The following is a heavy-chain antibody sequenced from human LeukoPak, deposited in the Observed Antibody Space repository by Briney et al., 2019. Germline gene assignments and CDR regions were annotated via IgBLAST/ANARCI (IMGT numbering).Heavy chain of an antibody. J-gene: IGHJ3*02. CDR3: ARKITIFGVVIRDAFDI. CDR2: ISSSTIYT. V-gene: IGHV3-21*01. Sequence: PGGSLRLSCAASGFTFNSFSMNWVRQAPGKGLEWVSSISSSTIYTYYADSVKGRFTISRDNAKNSLYLQMNSLRAEDTAVYYCARKITIFGVVIRDAFDIWGQGTMVTVSS. D-gene: IGHD3-3*01. CDR1: GFTFNSFS.